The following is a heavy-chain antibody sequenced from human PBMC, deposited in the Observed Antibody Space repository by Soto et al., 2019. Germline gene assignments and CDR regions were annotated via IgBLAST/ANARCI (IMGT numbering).Heavy chain of an antibody. V-gene: IGHV4-39*01. CDR1: GDSMSNSNYY. CDR3: ARLPDNNGFYYFDY. Sequence: PSETLSLTCTVSGDSMSNSNYYWGWIRQSPGKGLEWIGSVHSSGITFYNPPLKSRLIVSVDTSKNQFSLKLSSVTAADTAVYYCARLPDNNGFYYFDYWGQGTLVTVSS. CDR2: VHSSGIT. D-gene: IGHD1-20*01. J-gene: IGHJ4*02.